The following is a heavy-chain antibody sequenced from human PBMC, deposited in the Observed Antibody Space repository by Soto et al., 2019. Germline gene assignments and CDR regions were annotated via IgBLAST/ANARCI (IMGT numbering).Heavy chain of an antibody. J-gene: IGHJ5*02. Sequence: GGSLRLSCAASGFTFSSYAMSWVRQAPGKGLEWVSVISGSVGITYYADSVKGRFTISRDNSKNTLFLQMNSLSAEDTAVYYCAKDLGFLEWFPSGQGTLVTVSS. CDR2: ISGSVGIT. CDR3: AKDLGFLEWFP. CDR1: GFTFSSYA. V-gene: IGHV3-23*01. D-gene: IGHD3-3*02.